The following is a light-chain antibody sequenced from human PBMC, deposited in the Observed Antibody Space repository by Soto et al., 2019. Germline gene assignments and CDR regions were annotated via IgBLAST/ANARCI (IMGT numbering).Light chain of an antibody. CDR3: QQYNNWPPG. CDR1: QSVSSN. J-gene: IGKJ4*02. V-gene: IGKV3-15*01. CDR2: GAS. Sequence: EIVMTQSPATLSVSPGERATLSCRASQSVSSNLAWYQQKPGQAPRLLIYGASTRATGIPARFSGSGSGTEFTLTISSLPSEDFAVYYCQQYNNWPPGFGGGTKVEIK.